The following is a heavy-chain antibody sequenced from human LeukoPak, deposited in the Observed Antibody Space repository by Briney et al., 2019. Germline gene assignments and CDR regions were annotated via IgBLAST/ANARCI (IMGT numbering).Heavy chain of an antibody. V-gene: IGHV5-51*01. CDR3: ARGLAAAGTVGADYYYGMDV. CDR2: IYPGDSDT. Sequence: GESLKISCKGSGYSFTSYWIGWVRQMPGKGLEWMGIIYPGDSDTRYSPSFQGQVTISADKSISTAYLQWSSLKASDTAMYYCARGLAAAGTVGADYYYGMDVWGQGTTVTVSS. D-gene: IGHD6-13*01. J-gene: IGHJ6*02. CDR1: GYSFTSYW.